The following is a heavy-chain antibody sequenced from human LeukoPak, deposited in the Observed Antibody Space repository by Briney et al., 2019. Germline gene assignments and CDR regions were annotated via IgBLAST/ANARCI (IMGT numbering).Heavy chain of an antibody. Sequence: TGGSLRLSCAASGFSFSSYDMHWVRQAPGKGLEWVANIKQDGSEKYHVDSVKGRFTISRDNAKNSLYLQMDSLRVEDTAVYYCARGRECSGTGCYLPGIYWGQGILVTVSS. CDR3: ARGRECSGTGCYLPGIY. CDR1: GFSFSSYD. J-gene: IGHJ4*02. V-gene: IGHV3-7*01. D-gene: IGHD2-2*01. CDR2: IKQDGSEK.